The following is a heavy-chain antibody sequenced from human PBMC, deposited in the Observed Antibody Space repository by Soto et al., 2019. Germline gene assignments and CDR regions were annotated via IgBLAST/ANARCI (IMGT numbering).Heavy chain of an antibody. CDR1: GFTLSSVG. J-gene: IGHJ4*02. Sequence: QVQLVESGGGVVQPGRSLRLSCAASGFTLSSVGMHWVRQAPGKGLEWVGVTPYNENTKYYGASVKGRFTISRDNPKNMVYMEMNSLRAEDTAVYYCAKEESRGYYRTADYWGQGTLVSVSS. CDR3: AKEESRGYYRTADY. V-gene: IGHV3-30*18. CDR2: TPYNENTK. D-gene: IGHD1-26*01.